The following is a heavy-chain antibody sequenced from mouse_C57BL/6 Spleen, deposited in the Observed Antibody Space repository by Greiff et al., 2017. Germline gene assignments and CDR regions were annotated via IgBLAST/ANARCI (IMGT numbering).Heavy chain of an antibody. J-gene: IGHJ4*01. V-gene: IGHV2-9-1*01. CDR3: ARKPGKEGGVVATNAMDY. CDR1: GFSLTSYA. Sequence: VQLKESGPGLVAPSQSLSITCTVSGFSLTSYAISWVRQPPGKGLEWLGVIWTGGGTNYNSALKSRLSISKDNSKSQVFLKMNSLQTDDTARYYCARKPGKEGGVVATNAMDYWGQGTSVTVSS. CDR2: IWTGGGT. D-gene: IGHD1-1*01.